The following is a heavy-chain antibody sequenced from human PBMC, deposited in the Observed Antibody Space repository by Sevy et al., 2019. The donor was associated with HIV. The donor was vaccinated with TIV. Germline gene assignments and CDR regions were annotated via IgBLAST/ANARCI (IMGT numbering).Heavy chain of an antibody. CDR1: GGSISSSSYY. J-gene: IGHJ5*02. V-gene: IGHV4-39*01. Sequence: SETLSLTCTVSGGSISSSSYYWGWIRQPPGKGLEWIGSIYYSGSTYYNPSLKSRVTISVDTSKNQFSLKLSSVTAADTAVYYCARSSFLARETDYYDFWSGLHGSVYWFDPWGQEPWSPSPQ. CDR3: ARSSFLARETDYYDFWSGLHGSVYWFDP. D-gene: IGHD3-3*01. CDR2: IYYSGST.